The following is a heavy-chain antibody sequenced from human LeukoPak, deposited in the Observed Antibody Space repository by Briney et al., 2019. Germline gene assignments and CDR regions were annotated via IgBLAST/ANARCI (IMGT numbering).Heavy chain of an antibody. V-gene: IGHV3-48*04. CDR3: ARDRKGYYYYMDV. CDR1: GFTFSSYS. Sequence: GGSLRLSCAASGFTFSSYSMNWVRQAPGKGLEWVSYISSSGSTIYYADSVKGRFTISRDNAKNSLYLQMNSLRAEDTAVYYCARDRKGYYYYMDVWGKGTTVTVSS. CDR2: ISSSGSTI. J-gene: IGHJ6*03.